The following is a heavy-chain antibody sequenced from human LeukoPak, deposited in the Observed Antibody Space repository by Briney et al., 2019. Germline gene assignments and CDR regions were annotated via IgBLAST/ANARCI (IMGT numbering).Heavy chain of an antibody. CDR1: GFTFSNAW. J-gene: IGHJ4*02. V-gene: IGHV3-15*01. CDR2: IKSKTDGGAT. Sequence: GGSLRLSCDASGFTFSNAWMSWVRQAPGKGLEWVGRIKSKTDGGATDYAAPVKGRFTISRDDSKNTLYLQMNGLKTEDTAVYYCTTVFQPLGYCSSTSCYPNYWGQGTLVTVSS. CDR3: TTVFQPLGYCSSTSCYPNY. D-gene: IGHD2-2*01.